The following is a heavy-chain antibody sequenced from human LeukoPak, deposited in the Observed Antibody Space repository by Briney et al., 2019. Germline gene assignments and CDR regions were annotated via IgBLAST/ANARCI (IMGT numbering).Heavy chain of an antibody. Sequence: ASVKVSCKASGYTFTSYDINWVRQATGQGLEWMGWMNPNSGNTGYAQKFQGRVTMTRDTSISTAYMELSRLRSDDTAVYYCARDRVHTAMVQYNWFDPWGQGTLVTVSS. J-gene: IGHJ5*02. CDR1: GYTFTSYD. V-gene: IGHV1-8*01. CDR3: ARDRVHTAMVQYNWFDP. D-gene: IGHD5-18*01. CDR2: MNPNSGNT.